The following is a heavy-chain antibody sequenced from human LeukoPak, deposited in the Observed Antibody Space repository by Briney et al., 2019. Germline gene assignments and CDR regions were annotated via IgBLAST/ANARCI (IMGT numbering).Heavy chain of an antibody. CDR3: AKDEATSGGGLAS. Sequence: GGSLRLSCAASRFTVSGTHMSWVRQAPGKGLEWVSAMYTGGTTYYADSVQGRFTISRDNSKNTLYLQMNSLRAEDTAVYYCAKDEATSGGGLASWGQGTLVTVSS. D-gene: IGHD3-16*01. CDR2: MYTGGTT. J-gene: IGHJ4*02. V-gene: IGHV3-53*01. CDR1: RFTVSGTH.